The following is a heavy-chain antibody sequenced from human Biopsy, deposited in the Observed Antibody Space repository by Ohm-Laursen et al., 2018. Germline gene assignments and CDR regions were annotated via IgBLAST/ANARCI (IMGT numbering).Heavy chain of an antibody. V-gene: IGHV1-2*02. CDR2: INPDSGVT. J-gene: IGHJ4*02. D-gene: IGHD6-19*01. CDR3: ARDKYRSWNYFDN. CDR1: GYTFSGYY. Sequence: GASVKVSCKASGYTFSGYYMHWVRQAPGQGLEWMGWINPDSGVTNYAQKFQGRVTMTRDTSISTAYMELSRLGSDDTAVYYCARDKYRSWNYFDNWGQGSLVTASS.